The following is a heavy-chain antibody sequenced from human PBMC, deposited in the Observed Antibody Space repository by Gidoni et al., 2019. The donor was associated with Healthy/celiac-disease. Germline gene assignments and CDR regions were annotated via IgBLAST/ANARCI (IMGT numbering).Heavy chain of an antibody. CDR2: IKQDGSEK. Sequence: EVQLVESGGGLVQPGGSLRLSCAASGFTFSSYWMIWVRQVPGKGLAWVANIKQDGSEKYYLDSVKCRFTISRDNAKNSMYLKRNSLRAEDTAVYYCARFRSPLLYDFWSGYYNDYYYGMDVWGQGTTVTVSS. J-gene: IGHJ6*02. CDR3: ARFRSPLLYDFWSGYYNDYYYGMDV. D-gene: IGHD3-3*01. V-gene: IGHV3-7*01. CDR1: GFTFSSYW.